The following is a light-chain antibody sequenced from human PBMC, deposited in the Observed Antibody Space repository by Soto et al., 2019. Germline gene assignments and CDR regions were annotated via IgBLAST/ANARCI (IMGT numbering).Light chain of an antibody. V-gene: IGLV2-8*01. CDR3: SSYAGSNVV. CDR2: EVS. Sequence: QSVLTQPPSASGSPEQSHTISCTGTCSDVGGYNYVSWYQQHPGKAPKLMIYEVSKRPSGGTDRFSGSKSGNTASLTVSGLQAEDEADYYCSSYAGSNVVFGGGTMVTVL. J-gene: IGLJ2*01. CDR1: CSDVGGYNY.